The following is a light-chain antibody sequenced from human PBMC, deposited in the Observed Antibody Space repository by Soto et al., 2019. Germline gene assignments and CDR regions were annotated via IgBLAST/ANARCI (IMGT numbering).Light chain of an antibody. V-gene: IGLV2-11*01. Sequence: HSVLPQPRSVSGSPVQSVTISCTGTSSDVGGYNYVSWYQQHPGKAPKLMIYDVSKRPSGVPDRFSGSKSGNTASLTISGLQAEDEADYYCCSYAGSYSYVFGTGTKVTVL. J-gene: IGLJ1*01. CDR3: CSYAGSYSYV. CDR2: DVS. CDR1: SSDVGGYNY.